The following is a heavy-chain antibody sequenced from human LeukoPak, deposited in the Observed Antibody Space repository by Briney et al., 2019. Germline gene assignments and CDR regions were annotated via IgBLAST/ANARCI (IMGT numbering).Heavy chain of an antibody. CDR1: GYTFTGYY. CDR2: INPNSGGT. D-gene: IGHD3-16*02. CDR3: ARANYVWGSYRLGVAFDI. V-gene: IGHV1-2*02. J-gene: IGHJ3*02. Sequence: ASVKVSCKASGYTFTGYYMHWVRQAPGQGLEWMGWINPNSGGTNYAQKFQGRVTMTRDTSISTAYMELSRLRSDDTAVYYCARANYVWGSYRLGVAFDIWGQGTMVTVSS.